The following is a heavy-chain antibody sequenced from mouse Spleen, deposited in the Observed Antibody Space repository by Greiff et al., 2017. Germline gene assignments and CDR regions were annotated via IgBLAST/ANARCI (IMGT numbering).Heavy chain of an antibody. CDR2: INPSTGYT. Sequence: VQGVESGAELAKPGASVKMSCKASGYTFTSYWMHWVKQRPGQGLEWIGYINPSTGYTEYNQKFKDKATLTADKSSSTAYMQLSSLTSEDSAVYYCAKSNYAMDYWGQGTSVTVSS. J-gene: IGHJ4*01. CDR3: AKSNYAMDY. CDR1: GYTFTSYW. V-gene: IGHV1-7*01. D-gene: IGHD5-1*01.